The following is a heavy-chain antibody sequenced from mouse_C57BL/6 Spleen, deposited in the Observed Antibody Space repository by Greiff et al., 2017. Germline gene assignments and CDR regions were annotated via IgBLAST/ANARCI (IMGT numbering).Heavy chain of an antibody. Sequence: EVMLVESGGGLVQPGASLRLSCAASGFTFTDYYMSWVRQPPGKAPEWLALIRNKANGYTTEYTASVKGRFTISRDNYQNILYLQMNTLSAEDSATYYCVKAAIYYGNLYFDYWGQGTTLTVSS. V-gene: IGHV7-4*01. CDR1: GFTFTDYY. CDR3: VKAAIYYGNLYFDY. CDR2: IRNKANGYTT. D-gene: IGHD2-1*01. J-gene: IGHJ2*01.